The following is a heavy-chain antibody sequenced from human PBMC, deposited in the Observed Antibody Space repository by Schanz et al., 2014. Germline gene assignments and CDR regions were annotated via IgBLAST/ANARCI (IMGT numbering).Heavy chain of an antibody. CDR3: AKEVGATLFHWFDP. D-gene: IGHD1-26*01. CDR2: ISWNSGSI. Sequence: EVQLVESGGGLVQPGRSLRLSCAASGFTFDDYAMHWVRQAPGKGLEWVSGISWNSGSIGYADSVKGRFTISRDNSKNPLYLQLNSLRAEDTAVYYCAKEVGATLFHWFDPWGQGTLVTVSS. J-gene: IGHJ5*02. CDR1: GFTFDDYA. V-gene: IGHV3-9*01.